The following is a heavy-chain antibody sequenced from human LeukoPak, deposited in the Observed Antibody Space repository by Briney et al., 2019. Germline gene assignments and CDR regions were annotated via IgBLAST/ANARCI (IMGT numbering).Heavy chain of an antibody. D-gene: IGHD3-22*01. CDR3: AKLSPVEYYYDSSGYYYFDY. CDR2: ISGSGGST. V-gene: IGHV3-23*01. CDR1: GFTFSSYA. J-gene: IGHJ4*02. Sequence: GGSLRLSCAASGFTFSSYAMSWVRQAPGKGLEWVSAISGSGGSTYYADSVKGRFTISRDNSKNTLYLQMNSLRAEDTAVYYCAKLSPVEYYYDSSGYYYFDYWGQGTLVTVSS.